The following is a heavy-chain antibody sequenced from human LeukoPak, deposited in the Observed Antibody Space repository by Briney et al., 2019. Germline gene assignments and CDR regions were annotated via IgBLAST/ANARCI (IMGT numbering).Heavy chain of an antibody. J-gene: IGHJ3*02. D-gene: IGHD3-3*01. CDR3: ARDLRVFGYAFDI. CDR2: ISSSSSYI. CDR1: GFTFSSYS. Sequence: GESLKISCAASGFTFSSYSMNWVRQAPGKGLEWVSSISSSSSYIYYADSVKGRFTISRDNAKNSLYLQMNSLRAEDTAVYYCARDLRVFGYAFDIWGQGTMVTVSS. V-gene: IGHV3-21*01.